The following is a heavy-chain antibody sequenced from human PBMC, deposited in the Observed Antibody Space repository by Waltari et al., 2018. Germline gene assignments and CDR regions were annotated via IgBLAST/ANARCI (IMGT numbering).Heavy chain of an antibody. Sequence: EVQVVESGGALVQPGGSLSYSFVVLALTFSSYWMTWVRQASGRGLEWVGNINYDGSEKNYGDSVRGRFTISRDNARNTVYLQMNSLRSEDTAVYYCATFRWLGYWGQGTLVTVSS. CDR1: ALTFSSYW. J-gene: IGHJ4*02. V-gene: IGHV3-7*03. CDR2: INYDGSEK. CDR3: ATFRWLGY. D-gene: IGHD3-10*01.